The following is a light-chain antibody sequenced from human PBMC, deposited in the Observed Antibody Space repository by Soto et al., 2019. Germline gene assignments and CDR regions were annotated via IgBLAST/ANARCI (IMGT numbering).Light chain of an antibody. Sequence: EIVFTQSPATLSVSPGESATLSCRASRSVSSNLAWYQQKPGQSPRLLIYLSSTRATGVPARFSGSGSGTEYPRTISSLQSEDFAVYYCQQCKDWTPITFGGVTKVEIK. CDR2: LSS. V-gene: IGKV3-15*01. CDR1: RSVSSN. CDR3: QQCKDWTPIT. J-gene: IGKJ4*01.